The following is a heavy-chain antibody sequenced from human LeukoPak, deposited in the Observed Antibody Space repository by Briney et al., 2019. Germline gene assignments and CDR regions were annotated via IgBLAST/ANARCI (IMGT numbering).Heavy chain of an antibody. CDR2: FYNSGRS. CDR1: DDSISDYY. J-gene: IGHJ4*02. CDR3: TRGAGWLIDY. V-gene: IGHV4-59*01. D-gene: IGHD3-16*01. Sequence: SETLSLTCTVSDDSISDYYRGWIRQPPGKGLEWIGYFYNSGRSTYNPSLKSRVTISADTSKNHFSLKLNSVTTADTAVYYCTRGAGWLIDYWGQGILVTVSA.